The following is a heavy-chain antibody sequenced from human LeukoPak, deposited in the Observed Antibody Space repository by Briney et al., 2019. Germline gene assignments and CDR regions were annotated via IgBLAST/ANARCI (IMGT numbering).Heavy chain of an antibody. CDR2: INPSGGST. Sequence: ASVKVSCKASGYTFTSYNMRWVRQAPGQGLEWMGIINPSGGSTSYAQKFQGRVTMTRDTSTNTVYMELSSLRSEDTAVYYCARDGVSYSSSWEYFDYWGQGTLVTVSS. CDR3: ARDGVSYSSSWEYFDY. V-gene: IGHV1-46*01. CDR1: GYTFTSYN. J-gene: IGHJ4*02. D-gene: IGHD6-13*01.